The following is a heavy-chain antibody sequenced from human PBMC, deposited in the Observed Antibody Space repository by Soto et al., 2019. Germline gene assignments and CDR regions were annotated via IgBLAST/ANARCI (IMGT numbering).Heavy chain of an antibody. J-gene: IGHJ6*03. Sequence: GGSLRLSCAASGFTFSSYSMNWVRQAPGKGLEWVSYISSSSNSIYYADSVKGRFTISRDNAKNSLYLQMNSLRAEDTAVYYCARSQSYMDVWGKGTTVTVSS. CDR2: ISSSSNSI. V-gene: IGHV3-48*01. CDR3: ARSQSYMDV. CDR1: GFTFSSYS.